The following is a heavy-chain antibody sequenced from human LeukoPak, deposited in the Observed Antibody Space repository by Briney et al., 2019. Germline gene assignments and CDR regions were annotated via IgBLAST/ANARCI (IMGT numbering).Heavy chain of an antibody. CDR3: ARSQVWVYDYVRGSPQPTFDN. CDR1: GGSIAGYY. Sequence: SETLSLTCTVSGGSIAGYYWSWIRQPPGKGLEWIGYIYYSGSANYNPFLKSRVITSIDTPKNQFSVKLSSVTAADTAVYYCARSQVWVYDYVRGSPQPTFDNWGQGILVTVSS. D-gene: IGHD3-16*01. J-gene: IGHJ4*02. V-gene: IGHV4-59*08. CDR2: IYYSGSA.